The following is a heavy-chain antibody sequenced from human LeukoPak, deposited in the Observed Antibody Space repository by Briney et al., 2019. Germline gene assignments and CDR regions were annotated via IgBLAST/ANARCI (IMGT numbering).Heavy chain of an antibody. CDR2: IYTSGST. CDR1: GGSISSYY. J-gene: IGHJ5*01. D-gene: IGHD2-15*01. CDR3: ASWPRYCSGGSCYGLSRFDS. Sequence: PSETLSLTCTVSGGSISSYYWSWIRQPAGKGLEWIGRIYTSGSTNYNPSLKSRVTMSVDTSKNQFSLKLSSVTAADTAVYYCASWPRYCSGGSCYGLSRFDSWGQATLVTVSS. V-gene: IGHV4-4*07.